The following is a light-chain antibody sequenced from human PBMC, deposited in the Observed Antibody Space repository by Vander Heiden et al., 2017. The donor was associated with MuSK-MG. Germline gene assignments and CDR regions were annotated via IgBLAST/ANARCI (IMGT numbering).Light chain of an antibody. CDR2: GNT. V-gene: IGLV1-40*01. CDR1: SSNIGAGQD. CDR3: QSYDNSLNGYV. J-gene: IGLJ1*01. Sequence: QSVLTQPPSVSGAPGQRVTISCTGRSSNIGAGQDVNWYQQLPGTAPKLLMYGNTYRPSGVPDRFSASKSGTSASLAITGLQAEDEADYFCQSYDNSLNGYVFGTGTKVTGL.